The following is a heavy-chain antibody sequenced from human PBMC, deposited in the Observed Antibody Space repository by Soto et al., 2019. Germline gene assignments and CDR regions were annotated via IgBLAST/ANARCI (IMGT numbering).Heavy chain of an antibody. D-gene: IGHD3-10*01. CDR1: GYTFTSYA. CDR2: INAGNGNT. J-gene: IGHJ4*02. V-gene: IGHV1-3*01. Sequence: QVQLVQSGAKVKKPGASVKVSCKASGYTFTSYAMHWVRQAPGQRLEWMGWINAGNGNTKYSQKFQGRVTITRDTSASTGYMELSSLRSKDTAVYYCVRDIGCFGELLYFDYWGQGTLVTVSS. CDR3: VRDIGCFGELLYFDY.